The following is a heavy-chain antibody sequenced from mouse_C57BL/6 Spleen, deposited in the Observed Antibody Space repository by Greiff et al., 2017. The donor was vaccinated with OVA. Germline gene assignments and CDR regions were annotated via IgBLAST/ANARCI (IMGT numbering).Heavy chain of an antibody. CDR1: GYTFTDYE. V-gene: IGHV1-15*01. CDR3: TRSTGAGAWFAY. CDR2: IDPETGGT. D-gene: IGHD3-2*01. Sequence: QVHVKQSGAELVRPGASVTLSCKASGYTFTDYEMHWVKQTPVHGLEWIGAIDPETGGTAYNQKFKGKAILTADKSSSTAYMELRSLTSEGSAVYYCTRSTGAGAWFAYRGQGTLVTVAA. J-gene: IGHJ3*01.